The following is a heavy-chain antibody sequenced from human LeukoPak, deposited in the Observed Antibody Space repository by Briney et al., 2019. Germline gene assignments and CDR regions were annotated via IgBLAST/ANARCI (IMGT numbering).Heavy chain of an antibody. J-gene: IGHJ2*01. Sequence: GXXLRLSCAASGFTFSSYGMHWVRQAPGKGLEWVAVIWYDGSNKYYADSVKGRFTISRDNSKNTLYLQMNSLRAEDTAVYYCAKEMYYYDSSGLDFDLWGRGTLVTVSS. CDR3: AKEMYYYDSSGLDFDL. D-gene: IGHD3-22*01. CDR2: IWYDGSNK. V-gene: IGHV3-33*06. CDR1: GFTFSSYG.